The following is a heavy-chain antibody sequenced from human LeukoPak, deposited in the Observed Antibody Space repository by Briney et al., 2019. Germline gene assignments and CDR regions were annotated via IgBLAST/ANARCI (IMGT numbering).Heavy chain of an antibody. D-gene: IGHD6-19*01. Sequence: SETLSLTCTVSGSSISSYYWSWVRQPPGKGLEWIGYIYYSGSTNYNPSLKSRVTISVDTSKNQFSLKLSSVTAADTAVYYCARVPLYSSGWYGFDDWGQGTLVTVSS. J-gene: IGHJ4*02. V-gene: IGHV4-59*01. CDR3: ARVPLYSSGWYGFDD. CDR1: GSSISSYY. CDR2: IYYSGST.